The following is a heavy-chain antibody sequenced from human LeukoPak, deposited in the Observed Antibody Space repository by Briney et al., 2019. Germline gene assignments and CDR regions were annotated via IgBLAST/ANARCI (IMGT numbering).Heavy chain of an antibody. D-gene: IGHD3-22*01. Sequence: GGSLRLSCAASGFTFSNYWMSWVRQAPGKGLEWVANIKQDGSEKYYVDSVKGRFTISRDNAKNSLYLQMNSLRAEDTAVYYCARDRGHYYDSSGYIDYWGQGTLVTVSS. CDR2: IKQDGSEK. CDR3: ARDRGHYYDSSGYIDY. J-gene: IGHJ4*02. V-gene: IGHV3-7*01. CDR1: GFTFSNYW.